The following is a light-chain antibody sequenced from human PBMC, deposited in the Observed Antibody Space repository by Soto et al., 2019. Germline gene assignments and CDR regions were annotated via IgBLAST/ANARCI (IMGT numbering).Light chain of an antibody. CDR1: SSDVGGYNY. CDR2: EVS. V-gene: IGLV2-14*01. CDR3: NSQTTSGIRV. Sequence: QSVLTQPASVSGSPGQSITISCTGTSSDVGGYNYVSWYQQHPGKAPKLMIYEVSNRPSGVSNRFSGSKSAYTASLTISGLQAEDEADYYCNSQTTSGIRVFGTGTKV. J-gene: IGLJ1*01.